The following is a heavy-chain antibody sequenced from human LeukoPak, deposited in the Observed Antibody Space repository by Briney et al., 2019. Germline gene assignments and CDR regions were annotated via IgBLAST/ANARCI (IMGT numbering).Heavy chain of an antibody. Sequence: SETLSLTCTVSGYSISSGYYWGWIRQPPGKGLEWIGSIFHSGSTYYNPSLKSRVTISVDTSKNQFSLKLSSVTAADTAVYYCARVGGYDTNYFDYWGQGTLVTVSS. D-gene: IGHD5-12*01. J-gene: IGHJ4*02. CDR3: ARVGGYDTNYFDY. V-gene: IGHV4-38-2*02. CDR1: GYSISSGYY. CDR2: IFHSGST.